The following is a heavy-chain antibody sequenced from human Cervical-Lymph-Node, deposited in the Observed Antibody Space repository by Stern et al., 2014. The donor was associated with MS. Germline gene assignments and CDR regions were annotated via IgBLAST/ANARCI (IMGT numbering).Heavy chain of an antibody. CDR3: AGTWIQPHYFDY. J-gene: IGHJ4*02. V-gene: IGHV4-61*02. D-gene: IGHD5-18*01. CDR2: FYASGST. Sequence: VQLEESGPGLVKPSQTLSLTCTVSGGSISSGSYYWSWIRQPAGKGLEWIGRFYASGSTNYNPSLKSRVTISVDTSKNQFPLKRTSVTAADTAVYYCAGTWIQPHYFDYWGQGTLVTVSS. CDR1: GGSISSGSYY.